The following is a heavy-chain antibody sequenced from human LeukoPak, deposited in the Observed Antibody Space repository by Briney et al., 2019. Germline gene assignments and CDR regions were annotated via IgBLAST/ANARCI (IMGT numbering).Heavy chain of an antibody. D-gene: IGHD2-15*01. Sequence: RASETLSLTCTVSGRSISSDIYYWRWIRQPAGKGLEWIGRIYVSGNTNYNLSLKSRFTISVDMSKNQFSLKLSSVTAADTAVYYCAGTRRYCSGGSCYNWFDPWGQGTLVTVSS. CDR1: GRSISSDIYY. J-gene: IGHJ5*02. CDR2: IYVSGNT. CDR3: AGTRRYCSGGSCYNWFDP. V-gene: IGHV4-61*02.